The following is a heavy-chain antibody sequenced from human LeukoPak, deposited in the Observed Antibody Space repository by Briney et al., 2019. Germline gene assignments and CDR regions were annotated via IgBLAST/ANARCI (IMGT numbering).Heavy chain of an antibody. D-gene: IGHD1-26*01. J-gene: IGHJ4*02. CDR3: ARDSRIGRGNY. V-gene: IGHV4-34*01. CDR2: INHSGST. Sequence: SETLSPTCAVYGGSFSGYYWSWIRQPPGKGLEWIGEINHSGSTNYNSSLKSRVTISVDTSKNQFSLKLSSVTAADTAVYDCARDSRIGRGNYWGQGTLVTVSS. CDR1: GGSFSGYY.